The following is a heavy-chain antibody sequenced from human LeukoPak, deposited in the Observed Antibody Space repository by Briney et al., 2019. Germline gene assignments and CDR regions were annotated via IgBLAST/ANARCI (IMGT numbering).Heavy chain of an antibody. CDR1: GGSFSGYY. V-gene: IGHV4-34*01. CDR2: INHSGST. J-gene: IGHJ5*02. CDR3: ARGRGSGSYYGWFDP. Sequence: SETLSLTCAVYGGSFSGYYWSWIRQPPGKGLEWIGEINHSGSTNYNPSLKSRVTISVGTSKNQFSLKPSSVTAADTAVYYCARGRGSGSYYGWFDPWGQGTLVTVSS. D-gene: IGHD3-10*01.